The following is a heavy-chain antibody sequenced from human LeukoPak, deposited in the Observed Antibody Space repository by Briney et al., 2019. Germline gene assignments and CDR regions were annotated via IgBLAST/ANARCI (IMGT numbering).Heavy chain of an antibody. CDR2: ISAYNGNT. CDR1: GYTFTSYG. D-gene: IGHD3-3*01. CDR3: ARRFLEWLFPYYYYYGMDV. V-gene: IGHV1-18*01. Sequence: ASVKVSCKASGYTFTSYGISWVRQAPGQGLEWMGWISAYNGNTNYAQKFQGRVTMTRNTSISTAYMELSSLRSEDTAVYYCARRFLEWLFPYYYYYGMDVWGQGTTVTVSS. J-gene: IGHJ6*02.